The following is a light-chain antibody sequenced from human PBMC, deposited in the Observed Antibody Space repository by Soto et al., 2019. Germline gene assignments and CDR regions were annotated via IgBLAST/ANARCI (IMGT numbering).Light chain of an antibody. V-gene: IGKV3-15*01. CDR2: GAS. CDR1: QSVSSN. Sequence: LVMTQSPATLSVSPGERATLSCRASQSVSSNLAWYQQKPGQAPMLLIYGASTRATGIPVRFSGRGSGTEFTLTISSLQSEDFAVYYCQQYNNWPPWTFGQGTKVEIK. CDR3: QQYNNWPPWT. J-gene: IGKJ1*01.